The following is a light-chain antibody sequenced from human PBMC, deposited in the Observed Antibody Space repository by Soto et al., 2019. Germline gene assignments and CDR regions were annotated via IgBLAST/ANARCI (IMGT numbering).Light chain of an antibody. CDR2: KAP. Sequence: DIQMTQSPSTLSASVGDRVTITCRASQSISSWLAWYQQKPGKAPKLLIYKAPSLEGGIPSRFSGSGSETEFTLTISSLQPEDFATYYGQQYNSYQYTFGQGTKLVIK. V-gene: IGKV1-5*03. CDR3: QQYNSYQYT. J-gene: IGKJ2*01. CDR1: QSISSW.